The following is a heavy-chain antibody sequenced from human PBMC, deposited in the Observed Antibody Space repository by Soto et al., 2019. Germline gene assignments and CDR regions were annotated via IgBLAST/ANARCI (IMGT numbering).Heavy chain of an antibody. D-gene: IGHD2-15*01. J-gene: IGHJ3*02. CDR2: IIPIFGTA. CDR3: ARPFTVVTEFDAFEI. CDR1: GGTFSSYA. Sequence: EASVKVSCKASGGTFSSYAISWVRQAPGQGLEWMGGIIPIFGTANYAQKFQGRVTITADESTSTAYMELSSLRSEDTAVYYCARPFTVVTEFDAFEIWGQGTMVTVSS. V-gene: IGHV1-69*13.